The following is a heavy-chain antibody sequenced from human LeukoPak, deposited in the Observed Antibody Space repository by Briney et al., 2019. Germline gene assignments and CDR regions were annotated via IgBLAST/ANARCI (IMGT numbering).Heavy chain of an antibody. V-gene: IGHV3-7*05. J-gene: IGHJ4*02. CDR1: GFTLSNYW. CDR2: IKQDGIEK. Sequence: PGGSLRLSYASSGFTLSNYWMIWVRQAPGKGLEWVANIKQDGIEKYYVDSVKGRFTISRDNAKNSLFLQMDSLSAEDTAVYYCARIPTRYFDYWGQGTLVTVSS. CDR3: ARIPTRYFDY. D-gene: IGHD1-1*01.